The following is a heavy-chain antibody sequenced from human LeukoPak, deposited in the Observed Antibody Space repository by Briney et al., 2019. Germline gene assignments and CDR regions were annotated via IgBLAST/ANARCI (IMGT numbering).Heavy chain of an antibody. Sequence: PGGSLRLSCTASGFTFGDYAMSWVRQAPGKGLEWVGFIRSKAYGGTTEYAASVKGRFTISRDDSKSIAYLQMNSLKTEDTAVYYCTRDVTSIAASDLSNYYYMDVWGKGTTVTVSS. D-gene: IGHD6-6*01. CDR2: IRSKAYGGTT. CDR1: GFTFGDYA. V-gene: IGHV3-49*04. J-gene: IGHJ6*03. CDR3: TRDVTSIAASDLSNYYYMDV.